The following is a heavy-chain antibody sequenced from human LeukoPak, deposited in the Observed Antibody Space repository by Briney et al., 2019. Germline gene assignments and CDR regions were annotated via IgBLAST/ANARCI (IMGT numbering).Heavy chain of an antibody. Sequence: ASVKVSCKASGYTFTSYGISWVRQAPGQGLEWMGWISAYSGNTNSAQRVQGRVTMTTDTSTSTADMELRSLRSDNTAVYYCARGGDPYYDDSSGYYETWGQGTLVTVSS. CDR3: ARGGDPYYDDSSGYYET. V-gene: IGHV1-18*01. CDR2: ISAYSGNT. CDR1: GYTFTSYG. J-gene: IGHJ4*02. D-gene: IGHD3-22*01.